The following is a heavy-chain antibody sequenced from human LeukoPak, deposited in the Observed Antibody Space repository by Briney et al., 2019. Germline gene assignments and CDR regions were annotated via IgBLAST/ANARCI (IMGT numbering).Heavy chain of an antibody. CDR2: IYWDDDK. CDR1: GFSLSTREMG. V-gene: IGHV2-5*02. J-gene: IGHJ4*02. CDR3: ARRAGGSSFDF. Sequence: SGPTLVNPTQTLTLTCSFSGFSLSTREMGVGWIRQPPGKALEWLAIIYWDDDKRYSPSLKSRLTITKATSKDQVVLTMSNMDPVDTATYYCARRAGGSSFDFSGPGTLVTVSS. D-gene: IGHD3-10*01.